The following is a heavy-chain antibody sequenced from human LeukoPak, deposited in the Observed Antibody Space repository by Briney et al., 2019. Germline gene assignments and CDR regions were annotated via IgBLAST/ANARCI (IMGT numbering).Heavy chain of an antibody. CDR3: ARDLTHSSGWYSPFDY. CDR2: INPNSGGT. CDR1: GGTFSSYA. V-gene: IGHV1-2*02. D-gene: IGHD6-19*01. Sequence: ASVKVSCKASGGTFSSYAISWVRQAPGQGLEWMGWINPNSGGTNYAQKFQGRVTMTRDTSISTAYMELSRLRSDDTAVYYCARDLTHSSGWYSPFDYWGQGTLVTVSS. J-gene: IGHJ4*02.